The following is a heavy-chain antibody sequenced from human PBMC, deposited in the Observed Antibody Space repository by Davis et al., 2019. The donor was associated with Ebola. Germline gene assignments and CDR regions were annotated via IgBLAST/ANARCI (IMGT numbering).Heavy chain of an antibody. CDR1: GYSFTTYW. V-gene: IGHV5-51*01. D-gene: IGHD6-19*01. CDR3: ARRVHSSGWRFDY. J-gene: IGHJ4*02. Sequence: GESLKISCKGSGYSFTTYWIGWVRQMPGKGLEWMGIIYPGDSDTRYIPSFQGQVTISADKPISTAYLQWSSLKASDTAMYYCARRVHSSGWRFDYWGQGTLVTVSS. CDR2: IYPGDSDT.